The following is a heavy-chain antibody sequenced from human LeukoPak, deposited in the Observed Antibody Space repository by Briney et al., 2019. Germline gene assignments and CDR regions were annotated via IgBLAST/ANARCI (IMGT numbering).Heavy chain of an antibody. CDR3: ARVDGYSYGYAYYCDY. CDR1: GGTFSSYA. CDR2: IIPIFGTA. Sequence: SVKVSCKASGGTFSSYAISWVRQAPGQGLEWMGGIIPIFGTANYAQKFQGRVTITADESTSTAYMELSSLRSEDTAVYYCARVDGYSYGYAYYCDYWGQGTLVTVSS. V-gene: IGHV1-69*01. D-gene: IGHD5-18*01. J-gene: IGHJ4*02.